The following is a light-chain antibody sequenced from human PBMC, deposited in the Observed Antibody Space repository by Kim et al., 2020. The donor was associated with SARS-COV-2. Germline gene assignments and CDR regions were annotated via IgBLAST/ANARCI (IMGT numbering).Light chain of an antibody. Sequence: SASVGDRVTITCQAGQDISTHLSWFQLKPGKAPKLLIYDASHLETGVPSRFSGSGSGTDYTFTISSLRPEDIATYYCQQYADLPYTFGQGTKLDI. CDR3: QQYADLPYT. V-gene: IGKV1-33*01. J-gene: IGKJ2*01. CDR2: DAS. CDR1: QDISTH.